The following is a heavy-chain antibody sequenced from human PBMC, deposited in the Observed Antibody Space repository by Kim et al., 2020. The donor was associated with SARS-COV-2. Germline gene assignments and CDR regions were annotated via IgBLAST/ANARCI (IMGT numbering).Heavy chain of an antibody. D-gene: IGHD6-6*01. J-gene: IGHJ4*02. Sequence: SVKVSCKASGGTFSSYAISWVRQAPGQGLEWMGGIIPIFGTANYAQKFQGRVTITADESTSTAYMELSSLRSEDTAVYYCARDRLQYSSSSYFDYWGQGTLVTVSS. CDR3: ARDRLQYSSSSYFDY. V-gene: IGHV1-69*13. CDR2: IIPIFGTA. CDR1: GGTFSSYA.